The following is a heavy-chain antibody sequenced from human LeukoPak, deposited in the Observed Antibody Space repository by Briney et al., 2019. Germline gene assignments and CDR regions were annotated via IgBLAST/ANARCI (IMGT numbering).Heavy chain of an antibody. CDR3: ARSFGWVGSYDY. J-gene: IGHJ4*02. D-gene: IGHD1-26*01. CDR2: IYYSGST. V-gene: IGHV4-59*01. CDR1: GGSISSYY. Sequence: SETLSLTCTAPGGSISSYYWSWIRQPPGKGLEWIGYIYYSGSTNYNPSLKSRVTISVDTSKNQFSLKLSSVTAADTAVYYCARSFGWVGSYDYWGQGTLVTVSS.